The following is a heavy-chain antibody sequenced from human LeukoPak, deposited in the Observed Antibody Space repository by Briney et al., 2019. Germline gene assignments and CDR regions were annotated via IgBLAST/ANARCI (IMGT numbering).Heavy chain of an antibody. D-gene: IGHD1-1*01. Sequence: PGGPLRLCCVASGFIFSYYGVQWVRQARGKVQGWVAVIAYDGNNTYYGYFVRDRFTISRDNSKKLVYLEMNSLRVEDTAVYYCAKTGMLRRVGYLYVWGKGNAVIVSS. CDR3: AKTGMLRRVGYLYV. CDR1: GFIFSYYG. V-gene: IGHV3-30*18. CDR2: IAYDGNNT. J-gene: IGHJ6*04.